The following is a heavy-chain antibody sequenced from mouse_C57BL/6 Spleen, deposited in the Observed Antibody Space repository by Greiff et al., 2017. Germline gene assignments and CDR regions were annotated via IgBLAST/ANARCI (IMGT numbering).Heavy chain of an antibody. CDR3: AYGSSYVWYFDV. CDR1: GFTFSDYG. J-gene: IGHJ1*03. D-gene: IGHD1-1*01. V-gene: IGHV5-17*01. CDR2: ISSGSSTI. Sequence: EVQLVESGGGLVKPGGSLKLSCAASGFTFSDYGMHWVRQAPEKGLEWVAYISSGSSTIYYADTVKGRFTISRDNAKNTLFLQMTGLRSEDTAMYYCAYGSSYVWYFDVWGTGTTVTVSS.